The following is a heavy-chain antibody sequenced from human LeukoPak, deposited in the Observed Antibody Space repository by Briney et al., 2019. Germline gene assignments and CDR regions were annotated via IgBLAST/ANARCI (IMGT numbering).Heavy chain of an antibody. Sequence: SQTLSLTCAISGDSVASNDAAWNWIRQSPSRGLEWLGRTYYRSKWYYDYASFVKCRIAIVPDTFRNQFSLQLSSVIPDDTAVYYCASGWALASWGQGTQVTVSS. CDR2: TYYRSKWYY. J-gene: IGHJ4*02. V-gene: IGHV6-1*01. D-gene: IGHD1-26*01. CDR1: GDSVASNDAA. CDR3: ASGWALAS.